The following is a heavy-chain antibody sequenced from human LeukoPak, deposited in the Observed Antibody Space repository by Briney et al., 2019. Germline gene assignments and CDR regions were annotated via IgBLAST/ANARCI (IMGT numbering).Heavy chain of an antibody. CDR2: VYFTDAT. V-gene: IGHV4-59*13. D-gene: IGHD5-18*01. J-gene: IGHJ6*03. CDR3: ARGARSYFYDAYGYENDYYYMDT. CDR1: GGSIKTSNW. Sequence: SETLSLTCSVSGGSIKTSNWWSWVRQPPGRGLECIGSVYFTDATAYNPSLRGRLTISIDTSKTQFSLSLTAVTAADTALYYCARGARSYFYDAYGYENDYYYMDTWGTGTTVTVSS.